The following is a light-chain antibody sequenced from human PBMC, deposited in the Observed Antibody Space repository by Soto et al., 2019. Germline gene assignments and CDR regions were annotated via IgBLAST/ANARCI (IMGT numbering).Light chain of an antibody. J-gene: IGLJ1*01. CDR2: YVS. CDR1: NSDVGGYNY. V-gene: IGLV2-14*01. CDR3: SSYTSSSSYV. Sequence: QSAPAQPAPVSGSPGQAIAISCTGNNSDVGGYNYVSWYQQLPGKAPRLMIYYVSNRPSGVSNRFSGSKSGNTAALTISGLQAEDEADYYCSSYTSSSSYVFGTGTKVTVL.